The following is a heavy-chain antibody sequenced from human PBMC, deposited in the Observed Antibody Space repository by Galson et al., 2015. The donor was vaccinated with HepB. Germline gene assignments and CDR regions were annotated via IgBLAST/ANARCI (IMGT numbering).Heavy chain of an antibody. D-gene: IGHD7-27*01. V-gene: IGHV3-15*01. Sequence: SLRLSCAASGFTFSNAWMSWVRQAPGKGLEWVGRIKSKTDGGTTDYAAPVKGRFTISRDDSKNTLYLQMNSLKTEDTAVYYCTAAQLGIHYYYYYGMDVWGQGTTVTVSS. CDR1: GFTFSNAW. J-gene: IGHJ6*02. CDR2: IKSKTDGGTT. CDR3: TAAQLGIHYYYYYGMDV.